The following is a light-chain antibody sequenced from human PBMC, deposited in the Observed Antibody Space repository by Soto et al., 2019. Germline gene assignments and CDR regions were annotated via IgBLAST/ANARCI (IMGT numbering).Light chain of an antibody. CDR3: QKYNSAPLT. V-gene: IGKV1-13*02. CDR2: DVS. CDR1: QDIRGA. J-gene: IGKJ4*01. Sequence: AIQVTQSPSSLSASVGDRVTITCRASQDIRGALAWYQQKPGKAPKLLIYDVSTVQSGVPSRFSGRGSGTEFTLTITSLQPEDFATYYCQKYNSAPLTFGGGTKVEI.